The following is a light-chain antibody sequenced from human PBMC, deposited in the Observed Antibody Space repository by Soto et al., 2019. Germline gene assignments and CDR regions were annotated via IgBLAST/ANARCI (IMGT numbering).Light chain of an antibody. CDR1: SSDVGGYKY. J-gene: IGLJ1*01. CDR2: DVT. CDR3: SSYTSFKTLV. V-gene: IGLV2-14*01. Sequence: QSALNQPASVSESPGQSITISCTGSSSDVGGYKYVSWYQQHPGKDPKLLIYDVTNRPSGVSNRFSGSKSGYTASLTISGLQSEDEADYYCSSYTSFKTLVFGTGTKVTVL.